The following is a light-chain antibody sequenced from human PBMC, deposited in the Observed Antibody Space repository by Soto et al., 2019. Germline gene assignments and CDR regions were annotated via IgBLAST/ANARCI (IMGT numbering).Light chain of an antibody. J-gene: IGKJ2*01. CDR2: AAS. CDR1: QGISNY. V-gene: IGKV1-9*01. Sequence: DIQLTQSPSFLSASVGDRVTITCRASQGISNYLAWYQQKPGKVPQLLIYAASTLQSGVPSRFSGSGSGTEFTLTISSLQPEDFSTYYRRERKSYLYTFGQGTKLDIK. CDR3: RERKSYLYT.